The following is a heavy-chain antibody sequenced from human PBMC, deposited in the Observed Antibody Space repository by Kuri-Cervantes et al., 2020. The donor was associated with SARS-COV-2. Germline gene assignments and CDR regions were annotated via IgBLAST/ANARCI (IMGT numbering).Heavy chain of an antibody. V-gene: IGHV1-2*04. D-gene: IGHD2-2*01. CDR3: ARDRHPRRRYCSSTSCYGDYYYYGMDV. Sequence: GESLKISCKASGYTFTGYYMHWVRQAPGQGLEWMGWINPNSGGTNYAQKLQGWATMTRDTSISTAYMKLSRLRSDDTAVYYCARDRHPRRRYCSSTSCYGDYYYYGMDVWGQGTTVTVSS. J-gene: IGHJ6*02. CDR2: INPNSGGT. CDR1: GYTFTGYY.